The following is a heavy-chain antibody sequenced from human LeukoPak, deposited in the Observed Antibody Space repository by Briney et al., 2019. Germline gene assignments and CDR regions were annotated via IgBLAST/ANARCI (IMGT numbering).Heavy chain of an antibody. CDR1: GYTFTSYD. D-gene: IGHD6-19*01. Sequence: ASVKVSCNASGYTFTSYDINWLRQATGQRLEWMGWMNPNSGNTGYAQKFQGRVTMTRNTSISTAYMELSSLRSEDTAVYYCARGLWLDDSYYYYGMDVWGQGTTVTVSS. V-gene: IGHV1-8*01. J-gene: IGHJ6*02. CDR3: ARGLWLDDSYYYYGMDV. CDR2: MNPNSGNT.